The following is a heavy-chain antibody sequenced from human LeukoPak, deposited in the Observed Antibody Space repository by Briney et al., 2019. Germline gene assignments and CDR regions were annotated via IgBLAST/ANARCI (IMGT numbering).Heavy chain of an antibody. V-gene: IGHV1-18*01. J-gene: IGHJ4*02. D-gene: IGHD2-8*01. CDR2: ISTYNGNP. CDR1: GYTFSTLD. CDR3: ARVMGPPDY. Sequence: ASVKVSCKTSGYTFSTLDISWARQAPGQGLEWMGWISTYNGNPNYVQKFQGRVTMTADTSTSTAYMELRSLKSDDTAVYYCARVMGPPDYWGQGTLVTVFS.